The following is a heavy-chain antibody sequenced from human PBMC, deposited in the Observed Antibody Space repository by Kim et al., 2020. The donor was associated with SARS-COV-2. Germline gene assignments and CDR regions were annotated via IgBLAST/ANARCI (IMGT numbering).Heavy chain of an antibody. Sequence: ADSVKGRFTISRDNSKNTLYLQMNSLRAEDTAVYYCAKHIACYYYYYMDVWGKGTTVTVSS. CDR3: AKHIACYYYYYMDV. V-gene: IGHV3-23*01. D-gene: IGHD6-13*01. J-gene: IGHJ6*03.